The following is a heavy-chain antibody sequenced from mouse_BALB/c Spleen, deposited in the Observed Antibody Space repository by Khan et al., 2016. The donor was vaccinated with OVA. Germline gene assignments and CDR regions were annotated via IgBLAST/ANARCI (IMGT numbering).Heavy chain of an antibody. V-gene: IGHV2-3*01. CDR3: AVLYYGRAWFDY. D-gene: IGHD1-1*01. J-gene: IGHJ3*01. Sequence: QVQLKQSGPGLVAPSQSLSITCTVSGFSLTSYGVGWVRQPPGKGLEWLGVIWGDGNTNYHSALISKLCISKDNFKSQVFLKRNSLQTDDTATYYGAVLYYGRAWFDYGGQGTLVTVSA. CDR1: GFSLTSYG. CDR2: IWGDGNT.